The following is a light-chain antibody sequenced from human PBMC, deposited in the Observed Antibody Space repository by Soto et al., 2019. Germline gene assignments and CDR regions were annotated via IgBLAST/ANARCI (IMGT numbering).Light chain of an antibody. CDR2: EVS. Sequence: QSVLTQPASVSGSPGQSITISCAGTSSDIGGYNYVSWYQQHPGKAPKVMIYEVSNRPSGVSNRFSGSKSGNTASLTISGLQAEDEADYYCSSYTSSSTLYVFGSGIKVTVL. CDR1: SSDIGGYNY. J-gene: IGLJ1*01. CDR3: SSYTSSSTLYV. V-gene: IGLV2-14*01.